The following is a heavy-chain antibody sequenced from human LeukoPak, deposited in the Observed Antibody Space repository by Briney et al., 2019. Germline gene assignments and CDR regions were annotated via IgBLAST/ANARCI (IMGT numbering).Heavy chain of an antibody. CDR1: GGSFSGYY. D-gene: IGHD4/OR15-4a*01. CDR2: INHSGST. Sequence: SETLSLTCAVYGGSFSGYYWSWIRQPPGKGLEWIGEINHSGSTNYNPSLKSRVTISVDTSKNQFSLKLSSVTAADTAVYYCARGTPNNPWGQGTLVTVSS. V-gene: IGHV4-34*01. J-gene: IGHJ5*02. CDR3: ARGTPNNP.